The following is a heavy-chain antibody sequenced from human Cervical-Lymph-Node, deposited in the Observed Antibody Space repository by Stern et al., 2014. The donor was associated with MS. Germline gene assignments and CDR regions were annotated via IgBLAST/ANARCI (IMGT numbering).Heavy chain of an antibody. J-gene: IGHJ6*02. V-gene: IGHV4-39*01. Sequence: QVQLVESGPGLVKPSETLSLTCTVSGGSISSSTYYWVWIRQPPGKGLEWIGTIYYSGSTYYNPSLRSRVTISVDPSKNQFSLGLSSVTAADTAVYYCARRHGYNSNYYYGLDVWGQGTTVTVSS. CDR3: ARRHGYNSNYYYGLDV. CDR2: IYYSGST. D-gene: IGHD5-24*01. CDR1: GGSISSSTYY.